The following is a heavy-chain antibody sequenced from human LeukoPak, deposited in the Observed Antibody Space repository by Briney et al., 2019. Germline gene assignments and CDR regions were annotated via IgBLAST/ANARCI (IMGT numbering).Heavy chain of an antibody. D-gene: IGHD4-17*01. CDR3: ARTTSLTASGYDY. Sequence: ASVTVSFKSSVYTFTNYHINWVRQAPGQELEWMGWINPNTGDRGYAQKFQGRVSITSDTSISTAYMELGSPRSEDTAVYFCARTTSLTASGYDYWGQGTLVTVSS. V-gene: IGHV1-8*03. J-gene: IGHJ4*02. CDR2: INPNTGDR. CDR1: VYTFTNYH.